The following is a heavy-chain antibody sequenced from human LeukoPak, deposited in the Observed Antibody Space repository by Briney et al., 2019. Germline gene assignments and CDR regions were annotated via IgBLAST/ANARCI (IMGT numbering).Heavy chain of an antibody. CDR1: GDSVSSNSAA. V-gene: IGHV6-1*01. J-gene: IGHJ4*02. CDR2: AYYRAKCYN. CDR3: AREDRKRGIAAAYFDY. D-gene: IGHD6-13*01. Sequence: SQTLSLTCAISGDSVSSNSAAWHWIRQSPSGGLELLGGAYYRAKCYNHYAGSVKSRITINPDTSKTQFSLQLNSETTADTSLYNCAREDRKRGIAAAYFDYWGQGTLVIVSS.